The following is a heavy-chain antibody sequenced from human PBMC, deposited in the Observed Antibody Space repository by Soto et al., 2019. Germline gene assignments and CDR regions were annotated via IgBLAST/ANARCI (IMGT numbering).Heavy chain of an antibody. D-gene: IGHD5-12*01. Sequence: QVQLVESGGGVVQPGRSLRLSCAASGFTFSNYGMHWVRQAPGTGLEWVAHVWYDGRNKYSRDSVQGRFSISRDNSKNTLYLQMNSLRDEDTAVYYCVRAAGYSGNDYVYYYGMDVWGQGTTVTVSS. J-gene: IGHJ6*02. V-gene: IGHV3-33*01. CDR3: VRAAGYSGNDYVYYYGMDV. CDR2: VWYDGRNK. CDR1: GFTFSNYG.